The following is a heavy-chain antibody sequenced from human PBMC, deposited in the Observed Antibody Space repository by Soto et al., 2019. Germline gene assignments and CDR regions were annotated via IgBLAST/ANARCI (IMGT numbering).Heavy chain of an antibody. Sequence: ASVKVSCKASGYTFTSYDINWVRQATGQGLEWMGWMNPNSGNTGYAQKFQGRVTMTRNTSISTAYMELSSLRSEDTAVYYCARGSYYDSSGLYYYYYGMDVWGQGTTVTV. D-gene: IGHD3-22*01. CDR1: GYTFTSYD. J-gene: IGHJ6*02. CDR2: MNPNSGNT. V-gene: IGHV1-8*01. CDR3: ARGSYYDSSGLYYYYYGMDV.